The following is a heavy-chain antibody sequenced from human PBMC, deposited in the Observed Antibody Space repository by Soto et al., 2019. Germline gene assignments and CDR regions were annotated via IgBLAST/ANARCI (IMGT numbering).Heavy chain of an antibody. D-gene: IGHD1-26*01. CDR2: ISSSSSTI. CDR1: GFTFSSYS. J-gene: IGHJ4*02. V-gene: IGHV3-48*02. CDR3: ARVGELLDPFHFDY. Sequence: EVQLVESGGGLVQPGGSLRLSCAASGFTFSSYSMNWVRQAPGKGLEWVSYISSSSSTIYYADSVKGRFTISRDNDKNSLYLQMNSLRDEDTAVYYCARVGELLDPFHFDYWGQGTLVTVSS.